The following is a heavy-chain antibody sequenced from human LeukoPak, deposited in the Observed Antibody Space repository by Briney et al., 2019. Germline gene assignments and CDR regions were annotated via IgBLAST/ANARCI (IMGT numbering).Heavy chain of an antibody. V-gene: IGHV3-33*01. J-gene: IGHJ6*02. CDR3: ARDLNYSNYDDYYYGMDV. Sequence: TGRSLRLSCAASGFTFSSYGMHWVRQAPGKGLEWVAVIWYDGGNKYYADSVKGRFTISRDNSKNTLYLQMNSLRAEDTAVYYCARDLNYSNYDDYYYGMDVWGQGTTVTVSS. D-gene: IGHD4-4*01. CDR1: GFTFSSYG. CDR2: IWYDGGNK.